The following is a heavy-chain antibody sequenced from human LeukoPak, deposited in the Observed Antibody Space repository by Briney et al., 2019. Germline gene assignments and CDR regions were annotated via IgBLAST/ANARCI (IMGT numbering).Heavy chain of an antibody. CDR2: ISGSGGST. CDR3: AKDCRGHPVPSDY. V-gene: IGHV3-23*01. CDR1: GFTFSNYW. Sequence: GGSLTLSCAASGFTFSNYWMSCVRQAPGKGLEGVSAISGSGGSTYYADSVKGRFTISRDNSKNTLYLQMNSLRAEDTAVYYCAKDCRGHPVPSDYWGQGTLVTVSS. J-gene: IGHJ4*02.